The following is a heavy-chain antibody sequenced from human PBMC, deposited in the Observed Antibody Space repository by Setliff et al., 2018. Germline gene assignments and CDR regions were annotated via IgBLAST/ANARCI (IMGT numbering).Heavy chain of an antibody. CDR1: GYSFTLYA. CDR2: MNIDNGKT. CDR3: ASDGTHYGDYDMLY. J-gene: IGHJ4*01. Sequence: GASVKVSCKASGYSFTLYAMHWMRQAPGQRLEWMGWMNIDNGKTEYSQEFQDRVTITAEESTSTVYMELSSLTSADTAVYYCASDGTHYGDYDMLYWGHGTLVTVSS. D-gene: IGHD4-17*01. V-gene: IGHV1-3*03.